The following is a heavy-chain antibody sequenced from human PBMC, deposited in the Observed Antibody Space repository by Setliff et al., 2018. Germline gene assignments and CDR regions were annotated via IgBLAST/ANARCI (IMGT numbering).Heavy chain of an antibody. J-gene: IGHJ6*03. D-gene: IGHD2-2*01. V-gene: IGHV1-69*05. Sequence: PSVKVSCKASGGTFRSYGISWVRQAPGQGLEWMGGIIPNFGTTSYAQKFQGRVTITTDESTNTAYMELSSLRSDDTAVFYCAREVVVVKSAINYYYYMDVWGKGTTVTVS. CDR3: AREVVVVKSAINYYYYMDV. CDR2: IIPNFGTT. CDR1: GGTFRSYG.